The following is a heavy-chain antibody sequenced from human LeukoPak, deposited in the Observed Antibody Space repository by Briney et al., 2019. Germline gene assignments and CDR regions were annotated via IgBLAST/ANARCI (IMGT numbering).Heavy chain of an antibody. CDR1: GGSISSYY. V-gene: IGHV4-59*08. CDR2: IYYSEST. J-gene: IGHJ4*02. D-gene: IGHD1-7*01. CDR3: ARLLPGTTVLALDY. Sequence: SETLSLTCTVSGGSISSYYWSWIRQPPGKGLEWIGYIYYSESTNYNPSLKSRVTISVDTSKNQFSLKLSSVTAADTAVYYCARLLPGTTVLALDYWGQGTLVTVSS.